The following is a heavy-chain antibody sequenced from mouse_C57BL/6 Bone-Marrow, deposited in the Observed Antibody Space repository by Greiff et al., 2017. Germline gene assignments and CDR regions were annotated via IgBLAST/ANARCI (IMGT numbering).Heavy chain of an antibody. J-gene: IGHJ1*03. V-gene: IGHV1-61*01. CDR1: GYNFTSYW. CDR3: ASAYDGSPV. Sequence: QVQLQQPGAELVRPGSSVKLSCKASGYNFTSYWMDWVKQRTGQGLEWIGNIYPSDSETNYNPKFKDKATLTADKSSSPAYMALSSLPSEDSAFYYCASAYDGSPVWGTGTTVTVSS. D-gene: IGHD2-3*01. CDR2: IYPSDSET.